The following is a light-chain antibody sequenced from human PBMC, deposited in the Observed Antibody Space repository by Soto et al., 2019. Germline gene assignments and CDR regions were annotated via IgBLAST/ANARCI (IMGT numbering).Light chain of an antibody. CDR1: QDIKNY. CDR2: DAS. Sequence: IQMTQSPSSLSTSVGDRVTITCQASQDIKNYLIWYQQKPGKAPKLLIYDASTLGTGVSSRFSGSGSGTHFTLTISSRHPEDIATYYCQQFDSVPCTFGQGTKLEMK. CDR3: QQFDSVPCT. J-gene: IGKJ2*02. V-gene: IGKV1-33*01.